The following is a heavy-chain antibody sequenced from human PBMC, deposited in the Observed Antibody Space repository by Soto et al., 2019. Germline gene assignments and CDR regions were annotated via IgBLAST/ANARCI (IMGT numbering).Heavy chain of an antibody. Sequence: GASVKVSCKATGYSFSNSGISWVRQAPGQGPERMGWISVYDGDTKYAQNLQGRVTMTTDSSTSTVYLELRSLRCDDTALYYCASLSSSGWYGEGWFDPWGQGTLVTVSS. D-gene: IGHD6-19*01. J-gene: IGHJ5*02. CDR3: ASLSSSGWYGEGWFDP. V-gene: IGHV1-18*01. CDR1: GYSFSNSG. CDR2: ISVYDGDT.